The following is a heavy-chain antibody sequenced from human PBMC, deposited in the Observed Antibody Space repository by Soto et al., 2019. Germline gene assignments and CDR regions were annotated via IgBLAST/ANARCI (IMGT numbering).Heavy chain of an antibody. CDR1: GYTFTNYG. Sequence: QVQLVQSGTEVKTPGASVKVSCHASGYTFTNYGINWVRQAPGQGLEWMAWITAYNGKTHHPSFVQDRVTMTTDTSTRTAYMDLTSLRSADTAVYYCARGGWNYGPGPFALWGPGTVVTASS. CDR3: ARGGWNYGPGPFAL. J-gene: IGHJ3*01. D-gene: IGHD1-7*01. CDR2: ITAYNGKT. V-gene: IGHV1-18*04.